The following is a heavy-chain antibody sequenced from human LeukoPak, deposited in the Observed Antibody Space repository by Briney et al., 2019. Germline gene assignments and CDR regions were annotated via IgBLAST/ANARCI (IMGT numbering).Heavy chain of an antibody. CDR2: INPNSGGT. V-gene: IGHV1-2*02. Sequence: WASVKVSCKASGYTFTGYYMHWVRQAPGQGLEWMGWINPNSGGTNYAQKFQGRVTMTRDTSISTAYMELSRLRSDDTAVYYCARDPPKFYSGSYTGWFDPWGQGTLVTVSS. CDR1: GYTFTGYY. D-gene: IGHD1-26*01. CDR3: ARDPPKFYSGSYTGWFDP. J-gene: IGHJ5*02.